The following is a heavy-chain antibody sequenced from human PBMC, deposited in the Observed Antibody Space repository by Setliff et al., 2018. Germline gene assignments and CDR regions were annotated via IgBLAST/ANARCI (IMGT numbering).Heavy chain of an antibody. Sequence: KTSETLSLTCTVSGGSFSTYYWSWIRQAPGKGLEWIGHVYYSGAANYNPSLKSRVTLSLDTAKNQFSLELRAVTAADTALYYCARENGYCSGGACYFMFDYWGQGTLVTVSS. J-gene: IGHJ4*02. V-gene: IGHV4-59*12. CDR1: GGSFSTYY. D-gene: IGHD2-15*01. CDR2: VYYSGAA. CDR3: ARENGYCSGGACYFMFDY.